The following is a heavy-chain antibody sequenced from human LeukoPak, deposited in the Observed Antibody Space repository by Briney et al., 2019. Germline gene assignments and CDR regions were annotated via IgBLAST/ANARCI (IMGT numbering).Heavy chain of an antibody. V-gene: IGHV1-2*02. CDR3: TRGGFGSGWEFAC. CDR1: GYTFTGYY. Sequence: ASVTVSCKASGYTFTGYYMHWGRQAPGQGREWMVWINPNRGGTSYAQKLQGRDTMTRATSISTAYMDLTSLRFDDTAMYYCTRGGFGSGWEFACWGQGTLVSVSS. J-gene: IGHJ4*02. D-gene: IGHD6-19*01. CDR2: INPNRGGT.